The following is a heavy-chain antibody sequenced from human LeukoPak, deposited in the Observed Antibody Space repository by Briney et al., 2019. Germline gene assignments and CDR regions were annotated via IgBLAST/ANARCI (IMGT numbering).Heavy chain of an antibody. Sequence: SETLSLTCTVSGGSISSGSYYWSWIRQPAGKGLEWIGRIYTSGSTNYNPSLKSRVTISVDTSKNQFSLKLSSVTAADTAVYYCARDVGALSAFDIWGQGTMVTVSS. D-gene: IGHD1-26*01. CDR3: ARDVGALSAFDI. J-gene: IGHJ3*02. V-gene: IGHV4-61*02. CDR2: IYTSGST. CDR1: GGSISSGSYY.